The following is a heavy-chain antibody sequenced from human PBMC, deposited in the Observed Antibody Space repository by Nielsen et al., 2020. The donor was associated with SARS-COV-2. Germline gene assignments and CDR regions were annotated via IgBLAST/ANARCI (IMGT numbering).Heavy chain of an antibody. CDR3: ARGGVVVPAAYGY. CDR2: IYHSGST. D-gene: IGHD2-2*01. CDR1: GYSISSGYY. V-gene: IGHV4-38-2*02. J-gene: IGHJ4*02. Sequence: SETLSLTCTVSGYSISSGYYWGWIRQPPGKGLEWIGSIYHSGSTYYNPSLKSRVTISVDTSKNQFSLKLSSVTAADTAVYYCARGGVVVPAAYGYWGQGTLVTVSS.